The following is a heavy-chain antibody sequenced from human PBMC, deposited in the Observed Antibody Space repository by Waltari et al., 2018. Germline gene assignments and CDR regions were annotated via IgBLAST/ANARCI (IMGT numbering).Heavy chain of an antibody. D-gene: IGHD6-19*01. J-gene: IGHJ5*02. CDR3: ARRGWYWFDP. V-gene: IGHV4-39*01. Sequence: QLQLQESGPGLVKPSETLSLTCTVSGGSISSSSYYWGWIRQPQGKGLEWIGSIYYSGRTYYNPSLKSRATISVDTYKNQFSLKLSSVTAADTAVYYCARRGWYWFDPWGQGTLVTVSS. CDR2: IYYSGRT. CDR1: GGSISSSSYY.